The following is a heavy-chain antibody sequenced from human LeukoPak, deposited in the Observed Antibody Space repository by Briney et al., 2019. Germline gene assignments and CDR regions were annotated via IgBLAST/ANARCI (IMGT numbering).Heavy chain of an antibody. CDR2: IKRKSEGEAT. D-gene: IGHD2-15*01. CDR1: GFSFSNVW. J-gene: IGHJ3*02. Sequence: GGSLRLSCVASGFSFSNVWMTWVRQAPGKGLEWVGRIKRKSEGEATDYAAPVRDRFTISRKIEDTAVYYCATGNCGSGGSCHAFDIWGQGTMVTVSS. CDR3: DI. V-gene: IGHV3-15*01.